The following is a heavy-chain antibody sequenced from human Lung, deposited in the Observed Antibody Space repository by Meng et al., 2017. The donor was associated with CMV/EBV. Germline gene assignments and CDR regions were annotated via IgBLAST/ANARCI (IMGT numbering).Heavy chain of an antibody. CDR2: IHDIGTT. Sequence: SETXSLXCAVSGGSIGTGDFYWTWIRQPPGRGLEWIGYIHDIGTTYYNPSLKSRLTISKDTSKNQFSLILASVTAADTAVYFCARGYCTDGECYRQGDAFDPXGQGXLVTVSS. CDR3: ARGYCTDGECYRQGDAFDP. D-gene: IGHD2-8*01. V-gene: IGHV4-30-4*08. CDR1: GGSIGTGDFY. J-gene: IGHJ5*02.